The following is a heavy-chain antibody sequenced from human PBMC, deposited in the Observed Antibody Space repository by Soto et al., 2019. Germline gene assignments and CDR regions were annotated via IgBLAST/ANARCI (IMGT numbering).Heavy chain of an antibody. CDR1: GFTVSSNY. CDR2: IDSGGST. J-gene: IGHJ6*02. CDR3: ARAYGYSSSRDWYYYYYGMDV. V-gene: IGHV3-66*01. Sequence: EVQLVESGGGLVQPGGSLRLSCAASGFTVSSNYMSWVRQAPGKGLEWVSVIDSGGSTYYADSVKGRFTISRDNSKNTLYLQMNSLRAEDTAVYYCARAYGYSSSRDWYYYYYGMDVWGQGTTVTVSS. D-gene: IGHD6-13*01.